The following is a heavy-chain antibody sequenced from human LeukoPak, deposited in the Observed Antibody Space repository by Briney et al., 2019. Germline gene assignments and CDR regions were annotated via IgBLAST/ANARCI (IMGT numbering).Heavy chain of an antibody. J-gene: IGHJ4*02. CDR1: GFTFSSYG. Sequence: GGSLRLSCAASGFTFSSYGMHWVRQAPGKGLEWVAVISYDGSNKYYADSVKGRFIISRDNSKNTLYLQMNSLRAEDTAVYYCAKELSSGWFLFDYWGQGTLVTVSS. V-gene: IGHV3-30*18. CDR3: AKELSSGWFLFDY. CDR2: ISYDGSNK. D-gene: IGHD6-19*01.